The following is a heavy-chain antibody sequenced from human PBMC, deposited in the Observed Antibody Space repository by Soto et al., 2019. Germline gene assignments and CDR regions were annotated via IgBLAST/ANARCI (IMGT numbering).Heavy chain of an antibody. J-gene: IGHJ5*02. CDR1: GFSISGSY. CDR2: ISPRSTFR. Sequence: LRLSCATPGFSISGSYMSWIRQGPGKGLEWISYISPRSTFRDYGESLKGRFTISRDSVKNSVYLQMNNLTVDDTGVYYCARGGGGGLFDPWGQGSLVTVSS. CDR3: ARGGGGGLFDP. D-gene: IGHD2-21*01. V-gene: IGHV3-11*06.